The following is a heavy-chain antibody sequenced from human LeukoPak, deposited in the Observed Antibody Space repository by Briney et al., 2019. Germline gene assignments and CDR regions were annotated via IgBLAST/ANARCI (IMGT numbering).Heavy chain of an antibody. CDR2: IYHSGST. V-gene: IGHV4-4*02. Sequence: KASGTLSLTCAVSGGSISSNNWWSWVRQPPGKGLEWIGEIYHSGSTNYNPSLKSRVTISVDKSKNQFSLKLSSVTAADTAVYYCATQGGWSDAFDIWGQGTMVTVSS. CDR1: GGSISSNNW. J-gene: IGHJ3*02. CDR3: ATQGGWSDAFDI. D-gene: IGHD6-19*01.